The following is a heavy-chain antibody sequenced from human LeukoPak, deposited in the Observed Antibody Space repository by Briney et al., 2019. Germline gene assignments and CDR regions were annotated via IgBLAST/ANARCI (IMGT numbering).Heavy chain of an antibody. D-gene: IGHD2-15*01. CDR2: ISGSGGST. CDR3: AKALWDIVVVVAAPNAFDI. J-gene: IGHJ3*02. Sequence: GGSLRLSCAASGFTFSSYAMSWVRQAPRKGLEWVSAISGSGGSTYYADSVKGRFTISRDNSKNTLYLQMNSPRAEDTAVYYCAKALWDIVVVVAAPNAFDIWGQGTMVTVSS. V-gene: IGHV3-23*01. CDR1: GFTFSSYA.